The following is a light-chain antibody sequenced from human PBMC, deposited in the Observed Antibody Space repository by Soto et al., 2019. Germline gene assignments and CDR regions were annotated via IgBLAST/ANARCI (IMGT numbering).Light chain of an antibody. Sequence: EIVLAQARASLWLYPGERATLSCRASQSVGSYLVWYQQKPGQAPRLLIHGASNRPTGIPARFSGSGSGTDFTLTISSLEPEDFAVYYCQQRSSWPPLFGQGTRLEIK. CDR2: GAS. V-gene: IGKV3-11*01. CDR1: QSVGSY. J-gene: IGKJ5*01. CDR3: QQRSSWPPL.